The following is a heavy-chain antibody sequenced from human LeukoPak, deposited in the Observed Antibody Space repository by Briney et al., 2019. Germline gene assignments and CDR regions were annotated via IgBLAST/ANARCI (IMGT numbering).Heavy chain of an antibody. CDR2: ISSSGSTI. CDR3: ARDYHAFDI. J-gene: IGHJ3*02. D-gene: IGHD3-16*02. Sequence: GVLRLSCAASGFTFSSYEMNWVREAPGRGLEWVSYISSSGSTIYYADSVKGRFTISRDNAKNSLYLQMNSLRAEDTAVYYCARDYHAFDIWGQGTMVTVSS. CDR1: GFTFSSYE. V-gene: IGHV3-48*03.